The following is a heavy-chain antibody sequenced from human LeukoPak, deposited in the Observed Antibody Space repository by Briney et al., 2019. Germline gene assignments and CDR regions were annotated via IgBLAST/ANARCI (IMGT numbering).Heavy chain of an antibody. CDR3: ASTRPRVGRTTFFVPPYYYYYYMDV. J-gene: IGHJ6*03. V-gene: IGHV4-4*09. CDR2: IYTSGST. D-gene: IGHD3-3*01. Sequence: SETLSLTCAVSGGSISSYSWSWIRQPPGKGLEWMGYIYTSGSTNYNPSLKNRVTIKSDTSKNKFSLKLSSVTAAETAVYYCASTRPRVGRTTFFVPPYYYYYYMDVWGKGTTVTVSS. CDR1: GGSISSYS.